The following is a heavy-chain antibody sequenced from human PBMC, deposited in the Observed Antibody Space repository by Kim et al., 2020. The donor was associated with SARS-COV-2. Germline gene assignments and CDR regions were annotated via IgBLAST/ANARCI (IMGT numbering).Heavy chain of an antibody. V-gene: IGHV3-11*05. CDR1: GFTFSDYY. D-gene: IGHD3-22*01. CDR2: ISSSSSYT. J-gene: IGHJ6*02. CDR3: ARDHSTYYYDSSGYYRALCPEYYYYGMDG. Sequence: GGTLRLSCAASGFTFSDYYMSWIRQAPGKGLEWVSYISSSSSYTNYADSVKGRFTISRDNAKNSLYLQMNSLRAEDTAVYYCARDHSTYYYDSSGYYRALCPEYYYYGMDGWGQGTTVTVSS.